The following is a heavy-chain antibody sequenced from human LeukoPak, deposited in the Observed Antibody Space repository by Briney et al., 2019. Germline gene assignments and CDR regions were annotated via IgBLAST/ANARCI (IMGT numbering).Heavy chain of an antibody. CDR2: FTGNSDST. CDR3: ARDGYNLDTFDI. Sequence: PGGSLRLSCAASGFAFTSYAMSWVRQAPGKGLEWVSGFTGNSDSTYYADSVKGRFTISRDSSKNTLFLQMNSLRAEDTAVYYCARDGYNLDTFDIWGQGTMVTVSS. V-gene: IGHV3-23*01. D-gene: IGHD5-24*01. CDR1: GFAFTSYA. J-gene: IGHJ3*02.